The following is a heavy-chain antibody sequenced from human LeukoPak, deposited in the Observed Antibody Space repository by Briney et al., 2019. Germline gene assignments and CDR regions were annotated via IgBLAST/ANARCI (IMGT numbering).Heavy chain of an antibody. CDR3: ARDLQFGDGYNWDVVWFDP. V-gene: IGHV1-46*01. D-gene: IGHD5-24*01. CDR2: INPSGGST. J-gene: IGHJ5*02. Sequence: ASVKVSCKASGYTFTSYYMHWVRQAPGQGLEWMGIINPSGGSTSYAQKFQGRVTMTRDTSTSTVYMELSSLRSEDTAVYYCARDLQFGDGYNWDVVWFDPWGQGTLVTVSS. CDR1: GYTFTSYY.